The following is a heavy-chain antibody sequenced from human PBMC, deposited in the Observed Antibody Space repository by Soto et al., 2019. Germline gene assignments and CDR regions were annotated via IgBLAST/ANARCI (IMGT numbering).Heavy chain of an antibody. Sequence: QVQLVQSAAEVKEPGDSVRVSCEASGYTFTAYHIHWVRQAPGQGLEWMGWINPKFGDTTYAQDFQGRVSMTRDMSISTVYMELSRLTSDDTAIYYCARNMDYYYGRGSGNGHGVWGQGTTVTVFS. CDR1: GYTFTAYH. CDR2: INPKFGDT. D-gene: IGHD3-10*02. V-gene: IGHV1-2*02. J-gene: IGHJ6*02. CDR3: ARNMDYYYGRGSGNGHGV.